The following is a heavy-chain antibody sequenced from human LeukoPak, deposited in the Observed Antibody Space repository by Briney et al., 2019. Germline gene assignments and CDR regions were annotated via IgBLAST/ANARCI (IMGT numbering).Heavy chain of an antibody. CDR3: SRGEITTSSDY. CDR2: IRAYNGNT. J-gene: IGHJ4*02. Sequence: ASVKVSCKTSGYTFSSYGISWVRQAPGQGLEWMGWIRAYNGNTNYAQKLQGRVTMTTDTSTSTAHMELRSLRSDDTAVYYCSRGEITTSSDYWGQGTLVTVSS. D-gene: IGHD3-22*01. V-gene: IGHV1-18*01. CDR1: GYTFSSYG.